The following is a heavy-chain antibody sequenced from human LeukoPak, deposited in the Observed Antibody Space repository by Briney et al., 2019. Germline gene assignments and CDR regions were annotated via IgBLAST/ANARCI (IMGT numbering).Heavy chain of an antibody. V-gene: IGHV1-69*04. D-gene: IGHD4-23*01. CDR2: IIPILGIA. J-gene: IGHJ6*02. CDR3: ARGQAVVTPYYYYCMDV. CDR1: GGTFSRYA. Sequence: GASVKVSCKASGGTFSRYAISWVRQAPGQGLEWMGRIIPILGIANYAQKFQGRVTITVDKSTSTAYMELSSLRSEDTAVYYCARGQAVVTPYYYYCMDVWGQGTTVTVSS.